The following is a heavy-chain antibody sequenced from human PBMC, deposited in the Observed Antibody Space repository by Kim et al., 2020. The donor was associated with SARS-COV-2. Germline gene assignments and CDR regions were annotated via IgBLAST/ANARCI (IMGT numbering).Heavy chain of an antibody. CDR2: ISYDGSNK. D-gene: IGHD6-19*01. J-gene: IGHJ4*02. CDR1: GFTFSSYA. CDR3: ARDSSEWLVSYWNDY. V-gene: IGHV3-30-3*01. Sequence: GGSLRLSCAASGFTFSSYAMHWVRQAPGKGLEWVAVISYDGSNKYYADSVKGRFTISRDNSKNTLYLQMNSLRAEDTAVYYCARDSSEWLVSYWNDYWGQGTLVTVSS.